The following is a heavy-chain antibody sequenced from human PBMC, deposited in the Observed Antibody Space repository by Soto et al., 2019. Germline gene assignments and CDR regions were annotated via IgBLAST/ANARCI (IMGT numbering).Heavy chain of an antibody. CDR3: ARVIRAYYDILTGPGPYYYYYYMDV. CDR1: VYTFTIYG. CDR2: VRAYNGNT. D-gene: IGHD3-9*01. J-gene: IGHJ6*03. V-gene: IGHV1-18*01. Sequence: VSCKGSVYTFTIYGISWVRQAPGQGLEWMGGVRAYNGNTNYAQKLQGRVTMTTDTSTRTAYMELRSLRPDDTAVYYCARVIRAYYDILTGPGPYYYYYYMDVWGKGTTVTVSS.